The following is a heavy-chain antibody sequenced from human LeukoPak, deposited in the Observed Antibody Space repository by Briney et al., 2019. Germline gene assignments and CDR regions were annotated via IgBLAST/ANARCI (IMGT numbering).Heavy chain of an antibody. J-gene: IGHJ6*02. CDR2: ISYDGSNK. CDR1: GFTFSSYG. CDR3: AKASVAAVAYYYYYYGMDV. V-gene: IGHV3-30*18. D-gene: IGHD2-15*01. Sequence: GGSLRLSCAASGFTFSSYGMHWVRQAPGKGLEWVAVISYDGSNKYYADSVKGRFTISRDNSKNTLYLQMNSLRAEDTAVYYCAKASVAAVAYYYYYYGMDVWGQGTTVTVSS.